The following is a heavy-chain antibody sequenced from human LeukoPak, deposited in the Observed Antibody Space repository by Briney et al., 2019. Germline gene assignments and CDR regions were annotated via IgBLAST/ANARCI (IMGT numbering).Heavy chain of an antibody. CDR2: IYYSGST. D-gene: IGHD3-22*01. CDR1: GGSVSSGSYY. V-gene: IGHV4-61*01. J-gene: IGHJ4*02. Sequence: SETLSLTCTVSGGSVSSGSYYWSWIRQPPGKGLERIGYIYYSGSTNYNPSLKSRVTISVDTSKNQFSLKLSSVTAADTAVYYCARVYYDSSAYNFDYWGQGTLVTVSS. CDR3: ARVYYDSSAYNFDY.